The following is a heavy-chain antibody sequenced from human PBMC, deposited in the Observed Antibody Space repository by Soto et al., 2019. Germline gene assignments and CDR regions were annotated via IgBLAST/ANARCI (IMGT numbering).Heavy chain of an antibody. CDR3: ARDVGQYCISTSCPYYYGMDV. Sequence: PGGSLRLSCAASGFSFSRYGMHWVRQAPGKGLEWVAVISYDGSNEYYVDSVKGRITIFRDNSKNTLYLQMNSLRAEDTAVYYCARDVGQYCISTSCPYYYGMDVWGQGTTVTVSS. CDR1: GFSFSRYG. D-gene: IGHD2-2*01. V-gene: IGHV3-30*03. CDR2: ISYDGSNE. J-gene: IGHJ6*02.